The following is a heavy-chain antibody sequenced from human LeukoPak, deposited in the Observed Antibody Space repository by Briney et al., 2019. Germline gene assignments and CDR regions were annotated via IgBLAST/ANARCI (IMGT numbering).Heavy chain of an antibody. CDR3: ARSGDCSSTSCEEYGMDV. CDR1: GGSFSGYY. V-gene: IGHV4-34*01. D-gene: IGHD2-2*01. J-gene: IGHJ6*02. CDR2: IYHSGST. Sequence: PSETLSLTCAVYGGSFSGYYWSWIRQPPGKGLEWIGEIYHSGSTNYNPSLKSRVTISVDKSKNQFSLKLSSVTAADTAVYYCARSGDCSSTSCEEYGMDVWGQGTTVTVSS.